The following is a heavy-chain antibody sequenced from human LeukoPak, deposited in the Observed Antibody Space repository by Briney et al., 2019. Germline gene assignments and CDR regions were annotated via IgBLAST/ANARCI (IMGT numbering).Heavy chain of an antibody. Sequence: PSETLSLTCTVSGGSISSGSHCWSWTRQPAGKVLEWIGRIYTSGSTNYNPSLKSRVTMSVDTSKNQFSLKLSSVTAADTAVYYCARDTPYGGAGLDYWGQGTLVTVSS. D-gene: IGHD1-26*01. CDR1: GGSISSGSHC. CDR3: ARDTPYGGAGLDY. V-gene: IGHV4-61*02. J-gene: IGHJ4*02. CDR2: IYTSGST.